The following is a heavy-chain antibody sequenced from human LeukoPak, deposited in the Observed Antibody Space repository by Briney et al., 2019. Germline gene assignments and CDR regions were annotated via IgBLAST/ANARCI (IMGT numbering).Heavy chain of an antibody. V-gene: IGHV3-30*02. J-gene: IGHJ4*02. Sequence: GGSLRLSCVTSGFIFRSYGMHWVRQAPGKGLEWVAFIRSDGSDEHYADSVKGRFTISRDNSKDALYLQMNSLGAEDTAVYYCAKDLELAPFDYWGQGTLVTVSP. CDR1: GFIFRSYG. CDR2: IRSDGSDE. CDR3: AKDLELAPFDY. D-gene: IGHD1-26*01.